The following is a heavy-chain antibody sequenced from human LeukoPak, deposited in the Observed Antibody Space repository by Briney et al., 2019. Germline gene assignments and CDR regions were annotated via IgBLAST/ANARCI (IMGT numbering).Heavy chain of an antibody. CDR3: AKNRRGIAPPGNYYYYMDV. V-gene: IGHV4-59*08. J-gene: IGHJ6*03. CDR2: IYYSGNT. Sequence: SETLSLTCTVSGGSISNYYWSWIRQPPGKGLEWIGYIYYSGNTNYNPSLKSRVSISLDTSKNQFSLNLRSVTAADTAVYYCAKNRRGIAPPGNYYYYMDVWGKGTTVTISS. D-gene: IGHD6-13*01. CDR1: GGSISNYY.